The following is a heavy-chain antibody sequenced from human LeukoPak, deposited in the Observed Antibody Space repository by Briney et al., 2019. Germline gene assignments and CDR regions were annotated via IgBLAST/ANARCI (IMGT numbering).Heavy chain of an antibody. Sequence: GGSLRLSCAASGLTFSDYAMSWVRQAPGKGLEWVSVIYSGGSTYYADSVKGRFTISRDNSKNTLYLQMNSLRAEDTAVYYCARASGELDYWGQGTLVTVSS. CDR1: GLTFSDYA. D-gene: IGHD3-10*01. CDR3: ARASGELDY. CDR2: IYSGGST. V-gene: IGHV3-53*01. J-gene: IGHJ4*02.